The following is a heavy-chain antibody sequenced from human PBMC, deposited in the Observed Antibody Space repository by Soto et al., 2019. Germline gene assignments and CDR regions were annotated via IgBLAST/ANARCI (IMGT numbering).Heavy chain of an antibody. CDR2: IYYSGST. CDR3: ARDQFTVTTLDYYYYYMDV. J-gene: IGHJ6*03. D-gene: IGHD4-4*01. V-gene: IGHV4-59*01. CDR1: GGSISSYY. Sequence: SKTLSLTCTVSGGSISSYYWSWIRQPPGKGLEWIGYIYYSGSTNYNPSLKSRVTISVDTSKNQFSLKLSSVTAADTAVYYCARDQFTVTTLDYYYYYMDVWGKGTTVTVSS.